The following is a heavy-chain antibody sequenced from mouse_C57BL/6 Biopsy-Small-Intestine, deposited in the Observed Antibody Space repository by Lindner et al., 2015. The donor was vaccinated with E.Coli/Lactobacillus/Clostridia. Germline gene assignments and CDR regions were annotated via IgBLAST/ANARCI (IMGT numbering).Heavy chain of an antibody. J-gene: IGHJ4*01. Sequence: SVKVSCKASGYSFTRYAIHWVRQAPDKGLSGWVGSTLAMVKQNIHRSSRAESPVTRDTSASTAYMELSSLRSEDTAVYYCAIGIYDYGDYLSIDYWGQGTLVTVSS. D-gene: IGHD2-13*01. V-gene: IGHV1-66*01. CDR1: GYSFTRYA. CDR3: AIGIYDYGDYLSIDY. CDR2: STLAMVK.